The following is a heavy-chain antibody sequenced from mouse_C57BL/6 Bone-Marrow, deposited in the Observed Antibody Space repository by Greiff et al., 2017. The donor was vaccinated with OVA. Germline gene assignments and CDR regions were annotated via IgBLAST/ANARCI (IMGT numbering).Heavy chain of an antibody. J-gene: IGHJ3*01. CDR1: GYSFTGYY. V-gene: IGHV1-42*01. D-gene: IGHD3-2*02. CDR2: FNPSTGGT. CDR3: ARRDSSAWFAY. Sequence: VQLQQSGPELVKPGASVKISCKASGYSFTGYYMNWVKQSPEKSLEWIGEFNPSTGGTTYNQKFKAKATLTVDKSSSTAYMQLKSLTSEDSAVYYCARRDSSAWFAYWGQGTLVTVSA.